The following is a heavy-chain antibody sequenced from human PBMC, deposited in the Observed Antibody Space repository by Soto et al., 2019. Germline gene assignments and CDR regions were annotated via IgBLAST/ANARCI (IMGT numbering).Heavy chain of an antibody. CDR2: IYDSESA. D-gene: IGHD6-13*01. V-gene: IGHV4-31*03. Sequence: TSETLSLTCSVSGESINSGGYYWSWIRHHPGKGLEWIGYIYDSESAYYNPSLKSRVTISMDTSKNHFAMRLSSVTAADTAVYYCARASSRPSAADYWGQGNQVTSP. J-gene: IGHJ4*02. CDR3: ARASSRPSAADY. CDR1: GESINSGGYY.